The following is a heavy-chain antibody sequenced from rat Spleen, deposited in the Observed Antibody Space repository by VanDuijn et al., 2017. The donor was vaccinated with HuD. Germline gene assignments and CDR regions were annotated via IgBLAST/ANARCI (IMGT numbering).Heavy chain of an antibody. V-gene: IGHV5-27*01. Sequence: EVQLVESGGDLVQPGKSLKVSCAASGFTFSDYYMAWVRQAPTKGLEWVAYITPGGASTHYRDSVKGRFTVPRDNAKSTLYLQMDSLRSEDTATYYCTTGDGSHYYDWFTYWGQGTLVTVSS. J-gene: IGHJ3*01. CDR1: GFTFSDYY. D-gene: IGHD1-12*02. CDR3: TTGDGSHYYDWFTY. CDR2: ITPGGAST.